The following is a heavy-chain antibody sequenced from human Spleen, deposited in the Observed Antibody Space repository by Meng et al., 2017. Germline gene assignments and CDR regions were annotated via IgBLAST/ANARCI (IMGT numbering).Heavy chain of an antibody. V-gene: IGHV1-69*13. CDR2: IIPIFGTA. Sequence: SVKVSCKASGYTFTSYAMNWVRQAPGQGLEWMGGIIPIFGTANYAQKFQGRVTITADESTSTAYMELSSLRSEDTAVYYCARVCGYLNWFDPWGQGTLVTVSS. CDR1: GYTFTSYA. J-gene: IGHJ5*02. CDR3: ARVCGYLNWFDP. D-gene: IGHD3-22*01.